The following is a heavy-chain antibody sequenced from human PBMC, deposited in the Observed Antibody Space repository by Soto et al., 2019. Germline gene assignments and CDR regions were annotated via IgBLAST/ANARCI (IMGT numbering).Heavy chain of an antibody. CDR3: AKGRGEMNWANYYGLDV. CDR2: ITYEGSQI. V-gene: IGHV3-30*18. D-gene: IGHD7-27*01. J-gene: IGHJ6*02. CDR1: GFTFPRFG. Sequence: QVQLVESGGGVVQPGRSLRLSCAASGFTFPRFGMHWVRQAPGKGLEWVALITYEGSQIYYADAVKGRFTISRDNGDNTLSRQMNNLRTEDTATYFCAKGRGEMNWANYYGLDVWVQVTTVTVSS.